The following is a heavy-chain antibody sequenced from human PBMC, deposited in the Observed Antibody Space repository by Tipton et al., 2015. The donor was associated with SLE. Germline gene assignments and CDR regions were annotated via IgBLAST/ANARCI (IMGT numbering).Heavy chain of an antibody. CDR3: AKDFYYDSSGNLDY. Sequence: SLRLSCAASGFTFSSYWMSWVRQAPGKGLEWVANIKQDGSEKYYVDSVKGRFTISRDNAKNSLYLQMNSLRAEDTALYYCAKDFYYDSSGNLDYWGQGTLVTVSS. D-gene: IGHD3-22*01. CDR2: IKQDGSEK. CDR1: GFTFSSYW. J-gene: IGHJ4*02. V-gene: IGHV3-7*03.